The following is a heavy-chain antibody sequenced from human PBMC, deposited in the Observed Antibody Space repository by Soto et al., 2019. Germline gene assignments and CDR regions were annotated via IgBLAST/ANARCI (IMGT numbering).Heavy chain of an antibody. CDR2: ISYDGSNK. V-gene: IGHV3-30-3*01. CDR3: ARDLLGNDSADCRDHHSSRRQRSPDL. D-gene: IGHD2-21*02. J-gene: IGHJ2*01. Sequence: RTPRLACAAPGFTCSRDLIQWVGQGPGKRLEWVAVISYDGSNKYYADSVKGRFTISRDNSKNTLYLQMNSLRAEDTAVYYCARDLLGNDSADCRDHHSSRRQRSPDL. CDR1: GFTCSRDL.